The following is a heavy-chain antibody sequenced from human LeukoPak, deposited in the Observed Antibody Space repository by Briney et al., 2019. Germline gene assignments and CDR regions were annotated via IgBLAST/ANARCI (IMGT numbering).Heavy chain of an antibody. CDR2: IHHSGYT. D-gene: IGHD2/OR15-2a*01. V-gene: IGHV4-38-2*02. CDR3: ARVPLSTGYPFDY. J-gene: IGHJ4*02. CDR1: GYSISSGLY. Sequence: PSETLSLTCTVSGYSISSGLYWGWIRQPPGKGLEWIGSIHHSGYTFYNPSLKSRVNISVDTSKNQFSLKVSSVTAADTAVYYCARVPLSTGYPFDYWGQGTLVTVSS.